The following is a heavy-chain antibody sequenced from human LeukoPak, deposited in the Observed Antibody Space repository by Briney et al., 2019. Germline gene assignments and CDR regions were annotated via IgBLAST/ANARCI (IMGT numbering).Heavy chain of an antibody. Sequence: GGSLRLSCAVSGFRFNSHHMHWVRQAPNKGLEWVAVAPHDRSSPSHAASVNGRFTISRDNSKDTLFLHMDSLRVDGTAIYYCARQSLGASGLDHWGQGVLVTDSS. CDR3: ARQSLGASGLDH. CDR1: GFRFNSHH. D-gene: IGHD1-26*01. V-gene: IGHV3-30*05. J-gene: IGHJ4*02. CDR2: APHDRSSP.